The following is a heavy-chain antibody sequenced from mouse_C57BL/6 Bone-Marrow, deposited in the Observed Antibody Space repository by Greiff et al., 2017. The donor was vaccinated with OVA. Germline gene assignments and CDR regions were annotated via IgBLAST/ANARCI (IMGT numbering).Heavy chain of an antibody. J-gene: IGHJ1*03. Sequence: QVQLKQSGAELARPGASVKLSCKASGYTFTSYGISWVKQRTGPGLEWIGEIYPRSGNTYYTEKFKGKATLTADKSSSTAYMELRSLTSEDSAVYFCARWGYNWYFDVWGTGTTVTVSS. CDR2: IYPRSGNT. CDR3: ARWGYNWYFDV. D-gene: IGHD2-2*01. V-gene: IGHV1-81*01. CDR1: GYTFTSYG.